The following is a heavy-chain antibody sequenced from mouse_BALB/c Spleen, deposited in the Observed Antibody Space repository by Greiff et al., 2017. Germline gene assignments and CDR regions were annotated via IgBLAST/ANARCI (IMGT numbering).Heavy chain of an antibody. Sequence: VQLQQSGAELVKPGASVKLSCTASGFNIKDTYMHWVKQRPEQGLEWIGRIDPANGNTKYDPKFQGKATITADTSSNTAYLQLSSLTSADTAVYYCSLYGNYWYFDVWGAGTTVTVSS. CDR2: IDPANGNT. V-gene: IGHV14-3*02. J-gene: IGHJ1*01. CDR3: SLYGNYWYFDV. CDR1: GFNIKDTY. D-gene: IGHD2-1*01.